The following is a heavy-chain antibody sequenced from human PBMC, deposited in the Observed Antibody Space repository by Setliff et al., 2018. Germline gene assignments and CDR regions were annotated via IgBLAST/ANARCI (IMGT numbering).Heavy chain of an antibody. CDR3: ARDQPGPYYNFWSGAPEP. CDR1: GFAFSSYG. D-gene: IGHD3-3*01. V-gene: IGHV3-30*02. CDR2: IRFDGTNK. Sequence: GGSLRLSCAASGFAFSSYGMHWVRQAPGKGLEWVAFIRFDGTNKYYADSVKGRFTISRDNSKNTLYLQMSSLRPEDTAVHYCARDQPGPYYNFWSGAPEPWGQGTLVTVSS. J-gene: IGHJ4*02.